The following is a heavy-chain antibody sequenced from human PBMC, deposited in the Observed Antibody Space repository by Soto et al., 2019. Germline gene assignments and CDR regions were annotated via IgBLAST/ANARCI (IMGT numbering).Heavy chain of an antibody. V-gene: IGHV3-73*02. CDR1: GFTFSGSA. Sequence: EVQLVESGGGLVQPGGSLKLSCAASGFTFSGSAMHWVRQASGKGLEWVGRIRSKANSYATAYAASVKGRFTISRDDSKNTAYLQMNSLKTEDTAVYYWTRRWCGYSYGLDYWCQGTLVTVSS. CDR3: TRRWCGYSYGLDY. CDR2: IRSKANSYAT. D-gene: IGHD5-18*01. J-gene: IGHJ4*02.